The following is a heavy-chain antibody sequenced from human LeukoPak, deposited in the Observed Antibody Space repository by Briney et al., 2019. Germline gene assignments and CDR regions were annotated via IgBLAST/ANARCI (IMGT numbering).Heavy chain of an antibody. CDR3: ASKVSTGTTTVKGWFDP. V-gene: IGHV3-74*01. D-gene: IGHD1-1*01. CDR1: GFTFSDYA. Sequence: GGSLRLSCAASGFTFSDYAMSWVRQAPGKGLVWVSRINSDGSSTSYADSVKGRFTISRDNAKNTLYLQMNSLRAEDTAVYYCASKVSTGTTTVKGWFDPWGQGTLVTVSS. CDR2: INSDGSST. J-gene: IGHJ5*02.